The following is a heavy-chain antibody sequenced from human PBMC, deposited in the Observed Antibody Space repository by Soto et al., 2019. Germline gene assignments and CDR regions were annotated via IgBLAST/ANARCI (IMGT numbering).Heavy chain of an antibody. V-gene: IGHV3-30*18. Sequence: QVQLVESGGGVVQPGRSLRLSCAASGFTFSNYGMHWVRQAPGKGLEWVAVILYDGSNKYYADSVKGRFTISRDNSKKTLYLQMNSLRAEDTAVYYCAKGYSDGMDVWGQGTTVTVSS. D-gene: IGHD2-15*01. CDR2: ILYDGSNK. CDR3: AKGYSDGMDV. CDR1: GFTFSNYG. J-gene: IGHJ6*02.